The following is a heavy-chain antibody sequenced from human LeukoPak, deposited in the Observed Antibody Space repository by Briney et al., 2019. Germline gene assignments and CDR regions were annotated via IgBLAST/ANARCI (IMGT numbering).Heavy chain of an antibody. V-gene: IGHV3-23*01. CDR3: AIGVPGVVAATYFDH. Sequence: GGSLRLSCAGSGSTFSSYAVTWVRQAPGKGLEWVSSISGSGGTTYNADSVRGRFTLSRDNSKNTVYLQISRLSAGDTALYYCAIGVPGVVAATYFDHWGQGTLVTVSS. D-gene: IGHD2-15*01. CDR1: GSTFSSYA. J-gene: IGHJ4*02. CDR2: ISGSGGTT.